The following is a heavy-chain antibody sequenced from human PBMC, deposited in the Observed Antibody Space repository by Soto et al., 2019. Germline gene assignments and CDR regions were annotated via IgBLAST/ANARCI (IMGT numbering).Heavy chain of an antibody. V-gene: IGHV1-2*02. Sequence: QVQLVQSGAEVKKPGASVKVSCKASGYTFTGNYMHWVRQAPGQGLEWKGWINPNSGGTNYAQKFQGRVTVTRDTSISTAYMELSRLRSDDTAVYYCARDADSSSPFDIWGQGTMVTVSS. CDR1: GYTFTGNY. CDR3: ARDADSSSPFDI. CDR2: INPNSGGT. D-gene: IGHD6-6*01. J-gene: IGHJ3*02.